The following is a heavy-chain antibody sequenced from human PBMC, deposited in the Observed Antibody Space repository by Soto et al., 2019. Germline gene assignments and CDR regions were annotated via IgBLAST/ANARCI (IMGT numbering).Heavy chain of an antibody. CDR3: AHSSSSGHCSSTSCLNWFDP. J-gene: IGHJ5*02. CDR1: GFSLSTSGVG. Sequence: QITLKESGPTLVKPTQTLTLTCTFSGFSLSTSGVGVGWIRQPPGKALEWLALIYWNDDKRYSPALKSRLTITKITPKHQVGLTITNKDPVDTATYYCAHSSSSGHCSSTSCLNWFDPWGQGTLVTVSS. V-gene: IGHV2-5*01. CDR2: IYWNDDK. D-gene: IGHD2-2*01.